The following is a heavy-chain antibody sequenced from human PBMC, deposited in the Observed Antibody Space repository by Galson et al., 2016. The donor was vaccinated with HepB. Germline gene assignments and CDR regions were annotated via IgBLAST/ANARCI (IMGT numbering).Heavy chain of an antibody. D-gene: IGHD2/OR15-2a*01. CDR2: ISINGDT. CDR3: ARAARWDFLFDS. Sequence: SLRLSCAASGFSFSNSYVTWVRQAPGKGLEWVSFISINGDTFYADSVEGRFTISGDNSRNTVFLQMSNLRAEDTAVYFCARAARWDFLFDSWGQGTLVIVSS. V-gene: IGHV3-53*01. CDR1: GFSFSNSY. J-gene: IGHJ4*02.